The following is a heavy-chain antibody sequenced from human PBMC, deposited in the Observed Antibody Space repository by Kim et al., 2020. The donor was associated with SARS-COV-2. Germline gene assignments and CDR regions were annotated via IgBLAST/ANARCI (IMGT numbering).Heavy chain of an antibody. D-gene: IGHD3-3*02. J-gene: IGHJ4*02. Sequence: YADSVEGRFTSSRNNSKNTLYLQMNSLRCEDTAVYYCAKDPWSIACSAFDSWGQGIMVTVSS. CDR3: AKDPWSIACSAFDS. V-gene: IGHV3-23*01.